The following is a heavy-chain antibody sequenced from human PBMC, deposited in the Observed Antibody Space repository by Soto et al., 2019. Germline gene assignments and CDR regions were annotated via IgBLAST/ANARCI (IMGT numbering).Heavy chain of an antibody. D-gene: IGHD2-2*01. J-gene: IGHJ4*02. V-gene: IGHV4-31*03. CDR2: IYYSGST. CDR3: ARGEIVVVPAAIDY. Sequence: PSETLSLTCTVSGGSISSGGYYWSWIRQHPGKGLEWIGYIYYSGSTYYNPSLKSRVTISVDTSKNQFSLKLSSVTAADTAVYYCARGEIVVVPAAIDYWGQGTLVTVSS. CDR1: GGSISSGGYY.